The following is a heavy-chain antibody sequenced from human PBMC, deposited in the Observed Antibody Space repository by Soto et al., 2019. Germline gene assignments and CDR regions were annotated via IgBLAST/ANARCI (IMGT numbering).Heavy chain of an antibody. CDR3: ARGVSAYYFDY. CDR1: GGTFSSYS. Sequence: SVKGSCKASGGTFSSYSISWVRQAPGQGLEWMGGIIPIFGTANYAQKFQGRVTITADESTSTAYMELSSLRSEDTAVYYCARGVSAYYFDYWGQGTLVTVSS. CDR2: IIPIFGTA. J-gene: IGHJ4*02. V-gene: IGHV1-69*13. D-gene: IGHD6-19*01.